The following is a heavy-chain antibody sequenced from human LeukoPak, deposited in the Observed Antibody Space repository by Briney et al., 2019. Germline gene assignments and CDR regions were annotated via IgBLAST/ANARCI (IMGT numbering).Heavy chain of an antibody. J-gene: IGHJ4*02. CDR2: IIPILGIA. CDR1: GGTFSSYA. V-gene: IGHV1-69*04. Sequence: GSSVKVSCKASGGTFSSYAISWVRQAPGQGLEWMGRIIPILGIANYAQKFQGRVTITADKSTSTAYMELSSLRSEDTAVYYCARDPSGSPYYYDSSGYYPDYWGQGTLVTVSS. D-gene: IGHD3-22*01. CDR3: ARDPSGSPYYYDSSGYYPDY.